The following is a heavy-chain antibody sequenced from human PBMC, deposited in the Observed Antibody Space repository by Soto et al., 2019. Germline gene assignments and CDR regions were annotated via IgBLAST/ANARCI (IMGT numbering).Heavy chain of an antibody. D-gene: IGHD5-18*01. Sequence: EEQLLESGGGLVQPGGSLRLSCAATGFNFGSYAMGWVRQAPGKGLEWVSGVSGSGSSPYYADSVMGRLTISKDKSKNTLYLDLNNLRSEDTAVYFCVKGKESGYRGAFDSWGQGTMVTVSS. V-gene: IGHV3-23*01. J-gene: IGHJ4*02. CDR2: VSGSGSSP. CDR3: VKGKESGYRGAFDS. CDR1: GFNFGSYA.